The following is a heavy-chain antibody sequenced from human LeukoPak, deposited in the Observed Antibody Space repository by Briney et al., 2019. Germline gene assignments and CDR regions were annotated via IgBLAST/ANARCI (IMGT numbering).Heavy chain of an antibody. CDR2: INHSGSI. V-gene: IGHV4-34*01. CDR1: GGSFSGYY. CDR3: ARRSNCSSTSCYFFDY. Sequence: PSETLSLTCAVYGGSFSGYYWSWIRQPPGKGLEWIGEINHSGSINYNPSLKSRVTISVDTSKNQFSLKLSSVTAADTAVYYCARRSNCSSTSCYFFDYWGQGTLVTVSS. J-gene: IGHJ4*02. D-gene: IGHD2-2*01.